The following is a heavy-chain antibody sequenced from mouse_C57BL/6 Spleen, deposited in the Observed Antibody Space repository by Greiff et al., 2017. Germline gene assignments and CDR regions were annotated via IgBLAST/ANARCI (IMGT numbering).Heavy chain of an antibody. CDR3: ARLTVVAGYYFDY. D-gene: IGHD1-1*01. V-gene: IGHV5-17*01. Sequence: EVKLVESGGGLVKPGGSLTLSCAASGFTFSDYGMHWVRQAPEKGLEWVAYISSGSSTIYYADTVKGRFTISRDNAKNTLFVQMTSLRSEDTAMYYCARLTVVAGYYFDYWGQGTTRTVSS. CDR2: ISSGSSTI. CDR1: GFTFSDYG. J-gene: IGHJ2*01.